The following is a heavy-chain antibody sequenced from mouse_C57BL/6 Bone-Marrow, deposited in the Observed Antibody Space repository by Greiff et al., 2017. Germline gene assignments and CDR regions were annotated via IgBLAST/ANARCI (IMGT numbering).Heavy chain of an antibody. CDR1: GFTFNTYA. Sequence: EVMLVESGGGLVQPKGSLKLSCAASGFTFNTYAMHWVRQAPGKGLEWVARIRSKSSNYATYYADSVKDRFTISRDDSQSMLYLQMNNLKTEDTAMYYCVREGWLYDYWYFDVWGTGTTVTVSS. CDR2: IRSKSSNYAT. J-gene: IGHJ1*03. CDR3: VREGWLYDYWYFDV. D-gene: IGHD2-3*01. V-gene: IGHV10-3*01.